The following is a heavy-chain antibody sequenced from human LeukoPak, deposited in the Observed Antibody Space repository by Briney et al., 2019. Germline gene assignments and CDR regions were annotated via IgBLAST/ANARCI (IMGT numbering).Heavy chain of an antibody. Sequence: SVKVSCKASGGTLSSYAISLVRQAPGQGLEWMGGIIPIFGTANYAQKFQGRVTITADESTSTAYMELSSLRSEDTAVYYCARALYYDSSGYLFDYWGQGTLVTVSS. CDR1: GGTLSSYA. CDR2: IIPIFGTA. CDR3: ARALYYDSSGYLFDY. J-gene: IGHJ4*02. V-gene: IGHV1-69*13. D-gene: IGHD3-22*01.